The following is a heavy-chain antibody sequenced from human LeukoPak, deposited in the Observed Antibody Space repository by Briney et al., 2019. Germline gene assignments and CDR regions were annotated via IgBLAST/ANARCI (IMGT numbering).Heavy chain of an antibody. J-gene: IGHJ4*02. Sequence: PGGSLRLSCAASGFTFSSYSMSWVRQAPGKGLEWVSAISGSGGSTYYADSVKGRFTISRDNSKNTLYLQMNSLRAEDTAVYYCAKDPNYMTTVSYFDYWGQGTLVTVSS. CDR2: ISGSGGST. CDR1: GFTFSSYS. D-gene: IGHD4-11*01. CDR3: AKDPNYMTTVSYFDY. V-gene: IGHV3-23*01.